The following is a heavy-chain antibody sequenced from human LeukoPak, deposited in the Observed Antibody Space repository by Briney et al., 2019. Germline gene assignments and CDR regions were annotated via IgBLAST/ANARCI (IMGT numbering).Heavy chain of an antibody. CDR3: ARDSASGTGSFDY. V-gene: IGHV3-30-3*01. CDR2: ISYDGSNK. Sequence: GGSLRLSCAASGFTFSDYTMHWVRQAPGKGLEWVAVISYDGSNKYYADSVKGRFTISRDNTKNTLYLQMNSLRAEDTAVYYRARDSASGTGSFDYWGQGNLVIVSS. CDR1: GFTFSDYT. J-gene: IGHJ4*02. D-gene: IGHD6-13*01.